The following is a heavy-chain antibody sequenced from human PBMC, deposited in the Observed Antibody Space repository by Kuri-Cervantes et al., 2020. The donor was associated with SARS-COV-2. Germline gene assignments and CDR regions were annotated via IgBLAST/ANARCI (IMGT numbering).Heavy chain of an antibody. CDR3: ARDPIFYDFWSGYYKDYYNGMDV. J-gene: IGHJ6*02. V-gene: IGHV3-64*01. CDR1: GCTFSSYA. D-gene: IGHD3-3*01. CDR2: ISSNGGST. Sequence: LSLTCAASGCTFSSYAMHWVRQAPGKGLEYVSAISSNGGSTYYANSVKGRFTISRDNSKNTLYLQMGSLRAEDMAVYYCARDPIFYDFWSGYYKDYYNGMDVWGQGTTVTVSS.